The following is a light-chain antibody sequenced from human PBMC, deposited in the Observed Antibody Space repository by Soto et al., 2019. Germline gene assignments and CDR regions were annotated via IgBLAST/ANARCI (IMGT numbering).Light chain of an antibody. CDR2: GAS. V-gene: IGKV3-20*01. J-gene: IGKJ1*01. CDR3: QQYKSYPWT. Sequence: EIVLTQSPGTLSLSPGERATLSCGASQSVTSSYLAWYQQKPGQAPRLLIYGASSRATGIPDRFSGSGSGTEFTLTISSLQPDAFATYYCQQYKSYPWTFGQGTKVDIK. CDR1: QSVTSSY.